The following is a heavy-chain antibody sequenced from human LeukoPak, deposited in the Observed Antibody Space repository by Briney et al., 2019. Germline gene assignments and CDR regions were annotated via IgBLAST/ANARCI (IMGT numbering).Heavy chain of an antibody. CDR2: ITWNSGTI. Sequence: GGSLRLSCAASGFTFDNYAMHWVRQAPGKGLEWVSGITWNSGTIGYADSVKGRFTVSRDNAKNSLHLQMNSLRAEDTALYYCAKDIGGTSTGAFGLWGQGTMVTVSS. CDR1: GFTFDNYA. J-gene: IGHJ3*01. D-gene: IGHD2-15*01. V-gene: IGHV3-9*01. CDR3: AKDIGGTSTGAFGL.